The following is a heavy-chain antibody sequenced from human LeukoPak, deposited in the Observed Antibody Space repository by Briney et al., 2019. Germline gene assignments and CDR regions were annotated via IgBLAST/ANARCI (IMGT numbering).Heavy chain of an antibody. J-gene: IGHJ6*04. Sequence: PGRSLRLSCAASGFTFSSYGMHWVRQAPGKGLEWVAVIWYDGSNKYYADSVKGRFTISRDNSKNTLYLQMNSLRDEDTAVHYCASPGGDYVGVDYYGMDVWGKGTTVTVSS. V-gene: IGHV3-33*01. CDR3: ASPGGDYVGVDYYGMDV. CDR2: IWYDGSNK. D-gene: IGHD4-17*01. CDR1: GFTFSSYG.